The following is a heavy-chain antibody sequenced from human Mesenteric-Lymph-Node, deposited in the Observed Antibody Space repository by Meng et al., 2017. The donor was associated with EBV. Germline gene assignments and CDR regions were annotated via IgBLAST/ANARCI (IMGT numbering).Heavy chain of an antibody. V-gene: IGHV6-1*01. CDR1: GDSVSSNSAA. CDR2: TYYRSKWYN. CDR3: ASSRPLAGNWNYHY. J-gene: IGHJ4*02. D-gene: IGHD1-7*01. Sequence: QVQLQQSGPGLVKPSQTLPLTCSTSGDSVSSNSAAWNWIRQSPSRGLEWLGRTYYRSKWYNDYAVSVKSRITINPDTSKSQFSLQLNSVTPEDTAVYYCASSRPLAGNWNYHYWGQGTLVTVSS.